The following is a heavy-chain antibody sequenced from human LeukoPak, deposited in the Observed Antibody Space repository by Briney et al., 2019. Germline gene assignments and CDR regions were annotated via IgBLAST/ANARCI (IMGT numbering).Heavy chain of an antibody. CDR2: IQSDAGNK. V-gene: IGHV3-30*02. CDR3: TKGISAEDYRFFF. D-gene: IGHD3-16*02. J-gene: IGHJ4*02. CDR1: GFTFSSYG. Sequence: GGSLRLSCTASGFTFSSYGIHWVRQAPGKGLEWVAFIQSDAGNKHYADSVKGRFTISRDNSKNTLYLQMNSLRLEDTAVYYCTKGISAEDYRFFFWGQGALVTVSS.